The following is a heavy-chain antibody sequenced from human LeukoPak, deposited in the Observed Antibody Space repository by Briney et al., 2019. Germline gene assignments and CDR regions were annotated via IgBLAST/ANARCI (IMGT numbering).Heavy chain of an antibody. J-gene: IGHJ3*02. CDR3: ARVWGTYDAFDI. CDR2: FDPEDGET. D-gene: IGHD7-27*01. CDR1: GYTLTELS. Sequence: ASVKVSCKVSGYTLTELSMHWVRQAPGKGLEWMGGFDPEDGETIYAQKFQGRVTITADESTSTAYMELSSLRSEDTAVYYCARVWGTYDAFDIWGQGTMVTVSS. V-gene: IGHV1-24*01.